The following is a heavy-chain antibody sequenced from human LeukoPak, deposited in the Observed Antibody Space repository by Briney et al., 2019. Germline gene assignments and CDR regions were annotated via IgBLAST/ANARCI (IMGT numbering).Heavy chain of an antibody. D-gene: IGHD4-17*01. CDR1: GGTFSSYA. CDR2: IIPILGIA. Sequence: GASVKVSCKASGGTFSSYAISWVRQAPGQGLEWMGRIIPILGIANYAQKFQGRVTITADKSTSTAYMELSSLRSEDTAVYYCASDYGDPQYYFDYWGQGTLVTVSS. V-gene: IGHV1-69*04. CDR3: ASDYGDPQYYFDY. J-gene: IGHJ4*02.